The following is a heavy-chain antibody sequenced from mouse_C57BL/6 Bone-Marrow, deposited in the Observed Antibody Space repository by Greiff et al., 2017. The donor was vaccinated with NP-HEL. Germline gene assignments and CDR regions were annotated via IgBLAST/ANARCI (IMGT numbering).Heavy chain of an antibody. CDR2: ISSGSSTI. CDR3: ARTTTVVGNFDY. D-gene: IGHD1-1*01. J-gene: IGHJ2*01. V-gene: IGHV5-17*01. CDR1: GFTFSDYG. Sequence: VQLQQSGGGLVKPGGSLKLSCAASGFTFSDYGMHWVRQAPEKGLEWVAYISSGSSTIYYADTVKGRFTISRDNAKNTLFLQMTSLRSEDTAMYYCARTTTVVGNFDYWGQGTTLTVSS.